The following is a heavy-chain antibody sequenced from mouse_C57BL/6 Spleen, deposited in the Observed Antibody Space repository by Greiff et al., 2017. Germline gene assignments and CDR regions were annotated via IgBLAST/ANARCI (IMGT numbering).Heavy chain of an antibody. D-gene: IGHD1-1*01. Sequence: QVQLQQPGAELVMPGASVKLSCKASGYTFTSYWMHWVKQRPGQGLEWIGEIDPSDSYTNYNQKFKGKSTLTVDKSSSTAYMPLSSLTSEDSAVYYCARNGSSYGWYFDVWGTGTTVTVSS. V-gene: IGHV1-69*01. CDR1: GYTFTSYW. CDR2: IDPSDSYT. CDR3: ARNGSSYGWYFDV. J-gene: IGHJ1*03.